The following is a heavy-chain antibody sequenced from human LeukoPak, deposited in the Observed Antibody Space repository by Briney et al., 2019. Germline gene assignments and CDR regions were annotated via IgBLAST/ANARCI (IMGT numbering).Heavy chain of an antibody. V-gene: IGHV4-30-2*01. CDR3: AGTRTGPFDY. J-gene: IGHJ4*02. D-gene: IGHD1-14*01. CDR1: GGSISSGGYY. Sequence: NPSETLSLTSTVSGGSISSGGYYWSCIRQPPEQSLGWIGYIYHSGSTYYNPSLKSRVTISVDRSKNQFSLKLSSVSAADTAVYYCAGTRTGPFDYWGQGTLVTVSS. CDR2: IYHSGST.